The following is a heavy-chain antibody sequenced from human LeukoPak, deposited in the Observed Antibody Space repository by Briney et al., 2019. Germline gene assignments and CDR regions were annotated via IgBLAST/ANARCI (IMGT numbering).Heavy chain of an antibody. Sequence: PSETLSLTCTVSGGSISSITYHWGWMRQPPGKGLEWIGSIYYSGSTYYNSSLKSRVTISVATSKDQFSLKLSSVTAADTAVYYCVRDRGYAYGPFDYWGQGTLVTVSS. CDR1: GGSISSITYH. D-gene: IGHD5-12*01. CDR2: IYYSGST. CDR3: VRDRGYAYGPFDY. V-gene: IGHV4-39*07. J-gene: IGHJ4*02.